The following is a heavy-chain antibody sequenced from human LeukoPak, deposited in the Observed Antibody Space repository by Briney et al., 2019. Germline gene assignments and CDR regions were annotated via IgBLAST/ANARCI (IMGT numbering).Heavy chain of an antibody. J-gene: IGHJ4*02. D-gene: IGHD3-22*01. V-gene: IGHV4-31*03. CDR1: GGSISRAGFY. CDR2: IYYSGST. CDR3: ASEVVIRAHFDY. Sequence: PSETRSLTCTVSGGSISRAGFYWSWIRQHPGKGLESIGYIYYSGSTYYNPSLKSRVTISLDTSKNQFSLNLTSVTAADTAVYYCASEVVIRAHFDYWGQGTLVTVSS.